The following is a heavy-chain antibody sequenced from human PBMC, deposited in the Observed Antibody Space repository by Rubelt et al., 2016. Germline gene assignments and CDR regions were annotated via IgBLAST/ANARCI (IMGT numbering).Heavy chain of an antibody. Sequence: LDSGGGWVQPGRSLRLSCEASGFTFSSYAISWVRQDPGKGLEWVSLILGSDYSTRYIDSVKGRFIISRDRTRNKLYLKMNSLTAEDTAIYYCAKSPAGFCSGGSCYGLDNWGQGTLVTVSS. CDR1: GFTFSSYA. CDR3: AKSPAGFCSGGSCYGLDN. CDR2: ILGSDYST. V-gene: IGHV3-23*01. J-gene: IGHJ4*02. D-gene: IGHD2-15*01.